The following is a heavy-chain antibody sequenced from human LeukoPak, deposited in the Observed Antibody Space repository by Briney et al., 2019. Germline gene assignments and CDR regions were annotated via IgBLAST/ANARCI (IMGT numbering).Heavy chain of an antibody. CDR2: IYYSGST. Sequence: PSETLSLTCTVSGGSISSYYWSWIRQPPGKGLEWIGYIYYSGSTNYNPSLKSRVTISVDTSKNQFSLKLSSVTAADTAVYYCARDGQRWLQLGAFDIWGQGTMVTVSS. V-gene: IGHV4-59*01. CDR1: GGSISSYY. J-gene: IGHJ3*02. CDR3: ARDGQRWLQLGAFDI. D-gene: IGHD5-24*01.